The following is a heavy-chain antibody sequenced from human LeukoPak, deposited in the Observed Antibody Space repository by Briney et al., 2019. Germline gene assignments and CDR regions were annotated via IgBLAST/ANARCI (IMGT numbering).Heavy chain of an antibody. CDR1: GFTFSSYA. V-gene: IGHV3-23*01. CDR2: ISGSGGST. D-gene: IGHD5-18*01. Sequence: GGSLRLSCAASGFTFSSYAMSWVRQAPGKGLEWVSAISGSGGSTYYADSVKGRFTISRDNSRNTLYLQVNSLRAEDTAVYYCAKDYRWTAMYYFDYWGQGTLVTVSP. CDR3: AKDYRWTAMYYFDY. J-gene: IGHJ4*02.